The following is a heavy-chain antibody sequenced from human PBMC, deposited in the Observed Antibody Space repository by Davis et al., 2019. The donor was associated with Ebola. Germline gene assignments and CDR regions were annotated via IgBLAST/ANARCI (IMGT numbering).Heavy chain of an antibody. Sequence: SETLSLTCTVSGGSISSYYWNWIRQPPGKGLEWIGYIYYSGSTYYNPSLKSRVTISVDTSKNQFSLKLSSVTAADTPIYYCTRDGVDGAYRRGMDVWGQGTTVTVSS. CDR1: GGSISSYY. J-gene: IGHJ6*02. CDR3: TRDGVDGAYRRGMDV. D-gene: IGHD4-17*01. V-gene: IGHV4-59*01. CDR2: IYYSGST.